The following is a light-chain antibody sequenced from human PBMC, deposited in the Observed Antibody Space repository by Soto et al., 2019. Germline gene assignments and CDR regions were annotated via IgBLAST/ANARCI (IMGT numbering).Light chain of an antibody. CDR2: AAS. CDR1: QSISSY. CDR3: QQSYSTPYT. V-gene: IGKV1-39*01. J-gene: IGKJ2*01. Sequence: DIQMPQSPSSLSASVGDRVTITCRASQSISSYLNWFQLKPGKAPKLLIYAASTLQSGVPSRFSGSGSGTDFTLTISSLHPEDFATYYCQQSYSTPYTFGQGTKLEIK.